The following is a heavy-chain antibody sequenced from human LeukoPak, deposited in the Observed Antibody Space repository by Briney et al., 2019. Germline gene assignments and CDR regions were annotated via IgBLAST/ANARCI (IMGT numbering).Heavy chain of an antibody. J-gene: IGHJ6*02. CDR1: GFTVSSNY. Sequence: GGSLRLSCAASGFTVSSNYMSWVRQAPGKGLEWVSVIYSGGSTYYADSVKGRFTISRDNSKNTLYLQMNSLRAEDTAVYYCARGPDSSGWYEDGMNVWGQGTTVSVSS. CDR3: ARGPDSSGWYEDGMNV. D-gene: IGHD6-19*01. CDR2: IYSGGST. V-gene: IGHV3-53*01.